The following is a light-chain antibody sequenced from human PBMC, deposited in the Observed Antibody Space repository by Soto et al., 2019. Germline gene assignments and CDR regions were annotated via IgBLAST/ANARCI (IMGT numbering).Light chain of an antibody. J-gene: IGKJ2*01. V-gene: IGKV3-15*01. CDR2: GAS. CDR1: QSVSSN. CDR3: QQYNNWPRT. Sequence: EIVMTQSPATLSVSPGERATVSCSASQSVSSNLAWYQQKPGQAPRLLIYGASTRATGIPARVSGSGSGTEFTITIGSLQSEDFAVYYCQQYNNWPRTFGQGTKLEIK.